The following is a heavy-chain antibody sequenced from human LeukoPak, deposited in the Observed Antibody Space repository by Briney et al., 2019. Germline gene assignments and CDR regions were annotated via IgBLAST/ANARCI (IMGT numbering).Heavy chain of an antibody. CDR1: GFTFNSYV. Sequence: PGGSLRLSCAASGFTFNSYVMSWVRQAPGKGLEWVSVISGSGGGTYYADSVKGRFTISRDNSKNTLYLQMNSLRAEDTAVYFCAKGGLRCFGDWGQGTLVTVSS. CDR2: ISGSGGGT. CDR3: AKGGLRCFGD. V-gene: IGHV3-23*01. D-gene: IGHD3-9*01. J-gene: IGHJ4*02.